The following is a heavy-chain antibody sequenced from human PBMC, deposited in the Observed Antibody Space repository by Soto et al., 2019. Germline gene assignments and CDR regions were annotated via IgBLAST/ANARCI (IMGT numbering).Heavy chain of an antibody. CDR1: GFTFSSYA. CDR2: IGASGGSI. J-gene: IGHJ4*02. V-gene: IGHV3-23*01. CDR3: AHGGVPADVPRWGFDY. Sequence: EVQLLESGGGLVQPGGSLRLSCAASGFTFSSYAMSWVRQGPGKGLEWVSAIGASGGSISYADSVRAQFTISRDNSKNSLYLEMNSLRVEDTAVYYCAHGGVPADVPRWGFDYWGQGTLVTVCS. D-gene: IGHD2-2*01.